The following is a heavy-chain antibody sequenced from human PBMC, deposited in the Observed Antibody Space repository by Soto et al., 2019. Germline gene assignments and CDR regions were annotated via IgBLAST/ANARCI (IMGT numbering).Heavy chain of an antibody. J-gene: IGHJ5*02. D-gene: IGHD3-10*01. Sequence: QEQLVQSGAEVREPGASVKISCKASGYTFTSFYIQWVRQAPGQGLEWVAMISPNHGNTKYAQMFKGRVPVTRETSTSTVYVEMTRLRSEATALYYCAGDRPHAGLDPWGQGTLVTVSS. CDR2: ISPNHGNT. CDR3: AGDRPHAGLDP. CDR1: GYTFTSFY. V-gene: IGHV1-46*01.